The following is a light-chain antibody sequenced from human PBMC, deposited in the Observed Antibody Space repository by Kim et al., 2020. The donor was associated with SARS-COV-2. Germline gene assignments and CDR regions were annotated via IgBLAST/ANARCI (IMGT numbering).Light chain of an antibody. J-gene: IGLJ3*02. CDR1: SLVFYN. CDR3: DSRNNSGNQ. CDR2: GKN. Sequence: VNLPMIFRIICQGDSLVFYNVSCYQQKPGKAPILVIYGKNNRPSGFPHRFSGSSSGNTASLTITGDQAEDEADYYCDSRNNSGNQFGGGTQLTVL. V-gene: IGLV3-19*01.